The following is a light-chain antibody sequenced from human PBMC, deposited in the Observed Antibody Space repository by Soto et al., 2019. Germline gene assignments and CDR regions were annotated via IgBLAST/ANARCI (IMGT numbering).Light chain of an antibody. CDR3: QQSYSTPPDT. J-gene: IGKJ2*01. V-gene: IGKV1-39*01. CDR2: AAS. CDR1: QRISKY. Sequence: DIQMTQSPSSLSASVGDRVTITCRASQRISKYLNWYQQKPGQATNHLIYAASTLQSGVPSRFSGSGSGTDVTLTIISLQPEDFATYYCQQSYSTPPDTFGQGTKLEIK.